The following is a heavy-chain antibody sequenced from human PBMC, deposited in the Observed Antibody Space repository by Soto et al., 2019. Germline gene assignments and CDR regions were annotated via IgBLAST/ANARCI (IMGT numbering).Heavy chain of an antibody. CDR3: AKTQTFNGYYGGFDA. D-gene: IGHD3-3*01. Sequence: PGGSLRLSCAATGFSFAGYALTWVRQAPGKGLEWLSAISGGGGSTYYADSVRGRFSISRDVSGNMVYLQLNRLTAGDTATYYCAKTQTFNGYYGGFDAWGQGTRVTVS. J-gene: IGHJ5*02. CDR1: GFSFAGYA. V-gene: IGHV3-23*01. CDR2: ISGGGGST.